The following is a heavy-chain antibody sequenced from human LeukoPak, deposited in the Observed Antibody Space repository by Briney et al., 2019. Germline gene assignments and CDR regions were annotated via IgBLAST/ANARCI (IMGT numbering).Heavy chain of an antibody. D-gene: IGHD6-19*01. V-gene: IGHV1-18*01. CDR3: ARSGSSGWYEGEDY. Sequence: AASVNVSCKASGYTFTSYGISWVRQAPGQGLEWMGWISAYNGNTNYAQKLQGRVTMTTDTSTSTAYMELRSLRSDDTAVYYCARSGSSGWYEGEDYWGQGTLVTVSS. CDR2: ISAYNGNT. J-gene: IGHJ4*02. CDR1: GYTFTSYG.